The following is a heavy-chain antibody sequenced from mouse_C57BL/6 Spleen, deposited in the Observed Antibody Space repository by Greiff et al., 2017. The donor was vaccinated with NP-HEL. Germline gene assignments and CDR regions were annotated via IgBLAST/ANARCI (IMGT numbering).Heavy chain of an antibody. V-gene: IGHV1-15*01. Sequence: QVQLQQSGAELVRPGASVTLSCKASGYTFTDYEMHWVKQTPVHGLEWIGAIDPETGGTAYNQKFKGKAILTADKSSSTAYMELRSLTSEDSAGYYCTRAYNYGSSSFADWGKGTLVTVSA. CDR2: IDPETGGT. CDR3: TRAYNYGSSSFAD. D-gene: IGHD1-1*01. CDR1: GYTFTDYE. J-gene: IGHJ3*01.